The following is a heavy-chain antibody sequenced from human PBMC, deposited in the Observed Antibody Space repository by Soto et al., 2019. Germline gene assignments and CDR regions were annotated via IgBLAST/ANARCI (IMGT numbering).Heavy chain of an antibody. CDR2: IIPIFGTA. V-gene: IGHV1-69*13. J-gene: IGHJ3*02. Sequence: SVKVSCKASGGTFSSYAISWVRQAPGQGLEWMGGIIPIFGTANYAQKFQGRVTITADESTSTAYMELSSLRSEDTAVYYCAREYYYDSSGYYYFVPHAFDIWGQGTVVTVSS. CDR3: AREYYYDSSGYYYFVPHAFDI. D-gene: IGHD3-22*01. CDR1: GGTFSSYA.